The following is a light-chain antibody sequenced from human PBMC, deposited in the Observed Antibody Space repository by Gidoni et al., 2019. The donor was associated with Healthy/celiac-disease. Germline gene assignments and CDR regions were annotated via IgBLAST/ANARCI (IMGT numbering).Light chain of an antibody. CDR3: QQRSNWPPLT. J-gene: IGKJ4*01. CDR1: QSVSSY. CDR2: DAS. Sequence: DIVFIQSPATLSFSPGERATLSCRASQSVSSYLAWYQQKPGQSPSLLIYDASNRATGIPARFSGSGSGTDVTLTISSLEPEDFAVYYCQQRSNWPPLTFGGGTKVEIK. V-gene: IGKV3-11*01.